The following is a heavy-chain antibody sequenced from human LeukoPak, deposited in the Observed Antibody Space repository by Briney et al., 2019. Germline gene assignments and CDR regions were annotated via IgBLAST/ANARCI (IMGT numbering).Heavy chain of an antibody. D-gene: IGHD5-12*01. CDR3: ARVPGPRAATIGQGY. V-gene: IGHV3-21*01. J-gene: IGHJ4*02. CDR1: GFTFSGYS. Sequence: GGSLRLSCAASGFTFSGYSMNWVRQAPGKGLEWVSSISSSSSYIYYADSVKGRFTISRDNAKNSLYLQMNSLRAEDTAVYYCARVPGPRAATIGQGYWGQGTLVTVSS. CDR2: ISSSSSYI.